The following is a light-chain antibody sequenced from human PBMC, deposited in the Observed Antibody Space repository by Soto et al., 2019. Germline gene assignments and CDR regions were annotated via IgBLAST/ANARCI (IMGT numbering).Light chain of an antibody. CDR1: QSVSSN. J-gene: IGKJ1*01. V-gene: IGKV3-15*01. CDR3: QQYTNWPRT. Sequence: EIVRTQSPATLSVSPGERATLSSSARQSVSSNLAWYRQKPGQAPRLLFYGASTQATGIPARVSGRGSGTEFMLTISSLQSEEYAVHCGQQYTNWPRTFGQATEVDIK. CDR2: GAS.